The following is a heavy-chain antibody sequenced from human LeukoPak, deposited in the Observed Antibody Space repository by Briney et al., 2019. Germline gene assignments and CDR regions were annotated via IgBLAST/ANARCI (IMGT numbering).Heavy chain of an antibody. D-gene: IGHD2-15*01. Sequence: AGGSVTLLCAASGFTFGDSAESGFRQAPGKGLEWVGFIRSKDNGGTTEYAASVKGRFTISRDGSGSIAYLQMNSLKTEDTAVYYCARAGVVVVVADRNYFDNWGQGTLVTVSS. CDR3: ARAGVVVVVADRNYFDN. V-gene: IGHV3-49*01. J-gene: IGHJ4*02. CDR1: GFTFGDSA. CDR2: IRSKDNGGTT.